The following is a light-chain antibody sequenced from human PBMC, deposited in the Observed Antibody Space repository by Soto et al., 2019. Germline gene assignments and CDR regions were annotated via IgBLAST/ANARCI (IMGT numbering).Light chain of an antibody. CDR1: QSVGDY. CDR3: QQYDNWPPRWT. Sequence: ETVLTQSPATLSVSPGERASLSCRASQSVGDYLAWYQQRLGQAPRLLIYGASTRATGIPARFSGSGSGTEFTLTISSLQSEDFALYYCQQYDNWPPRWTFGQGTKVDIK. V-gene: IGKV3-15*01. CDR2: GAS. J-gene: IGKJ1*01.